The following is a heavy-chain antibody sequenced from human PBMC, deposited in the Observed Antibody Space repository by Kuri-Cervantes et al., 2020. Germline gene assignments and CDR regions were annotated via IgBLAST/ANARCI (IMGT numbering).Heavy chain of an antibody. D-gene: IGHD6-19*01. CDR2: INHSGST. CDR3: AREGSGWRPRYFDL. Sequence: SETLSLTCTVSGGSISSSSYYWGWIRQPPGKGLEWIGEINHSGSTNYNPSLKSRVTISVDTSKNQFSLKLSSVTAADTAVYYCAREGSGWRPRYFDLWGRGTLVTVSS. CDR1: GGSISSSSYY. J-gene: IGHJ2*01. V-gene: IGHV4-39*07.